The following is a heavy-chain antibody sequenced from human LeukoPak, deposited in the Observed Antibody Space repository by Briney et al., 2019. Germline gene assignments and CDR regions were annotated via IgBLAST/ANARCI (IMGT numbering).Heavy chain of an antibody. Sequence: GGSLRLSCAVSGFTFSSYEMNWVRQPPGKGLEWVSAINDDVTYYRDSVKGRFTVSRDTSKNTLYLQLTSLTVGDTAVYYCTKEHDLWHKEGNWFGPWGQGALVTVSS. CDR1: GFTFSSYE. CDR3: TKEHDLWHKEGNWFGP. D-gene: IGHD3-3*01. J-gene: IGHJ5*01. CDR2: INDDVT. V-gene: IGHV3-23*01.